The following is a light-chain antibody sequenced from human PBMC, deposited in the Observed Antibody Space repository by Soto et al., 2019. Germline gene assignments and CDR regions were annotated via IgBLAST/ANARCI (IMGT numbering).Light chain of an antibody. CDR3: HSYACGLSGDV. CDR1: SSNIGAGYD. V-gene: IGLV1-40*01. Sequence: QSVLTQPPSVSGAPGQRVTISCTGSSSNIGAGYDVHWYQQLPGTSPKLLLYGNSNRPSGVPDRFPGSKSGTSASLAITGLQTEDEADYYCHSYACGLSGDVFVTGTKLTVL. CDR2: GNS. J-gene: IGLJ1*01.